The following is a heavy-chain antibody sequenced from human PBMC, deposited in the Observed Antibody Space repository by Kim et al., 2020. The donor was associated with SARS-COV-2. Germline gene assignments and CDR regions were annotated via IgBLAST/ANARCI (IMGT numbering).Heavy chain of an antibody. CDR3: ANIEVTVGY. D-gene: IGHD2-8*02. J-gene: IGHJ4*02. CDR2: GTT. V-gene: IGHV3-23*01. Sequence: GTTYYADAVQGRFTMARDNAKNTLDLQMNSLRAEDTAVYYCANIEVTVGYWGQGTLVTVSS.